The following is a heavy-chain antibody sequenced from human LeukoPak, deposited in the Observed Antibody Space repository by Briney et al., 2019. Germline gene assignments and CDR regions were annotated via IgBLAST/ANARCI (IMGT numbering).Heavy chain of an antibody. CDR3: ARHTYYYDSSGYLFDY. D-gene: IGHD3-22*01. Sequence: GESLKISCXGSGYSFTSYWIGWVRQMPGKGLEWMGIIYPGDSDTRYSPSFQGQVTISADKSISTAYLQWSSLKASDTAMYYCARHTYYYDSSGYLFDYWGQGTLVTVSS. V-gene: IGHV5-51*01. CDR1: GYSFTSYW. CDR2: IYPGDSDT. J-gene: IGHJ4*02.